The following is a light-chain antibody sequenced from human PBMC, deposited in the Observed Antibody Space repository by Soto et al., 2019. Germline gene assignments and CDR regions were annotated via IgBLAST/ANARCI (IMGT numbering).Light chain of an antibody. CDR3: QQANSYPWT. Sequence: DIQMTQSPSTLSASVGDRVTITCRASQSISSWLAWYQQKPGKAPNLLIYKASHLENGVPSRFSGTRSGTDFTLTISSLQPEDFATYYCQQANSYPWTFGQGTKVDIK. V-gene: IGKV1-5*03. CDR1: QSISSW. J-gene: IGKJ1*01. CDR2: KAS.